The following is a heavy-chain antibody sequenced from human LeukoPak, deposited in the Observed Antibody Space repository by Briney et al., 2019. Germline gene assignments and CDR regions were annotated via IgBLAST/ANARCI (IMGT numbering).Heavy chain of an antibody. CDR3: AGDRDSGTYYYYGLDV. D-gene: IGHD1-26*01. CDR2: IYYSGST. CDR1: SGSISSHY. Sequence: SETLSLTCTVSSGSISSHYWSWIRQPPGKGLEWIGYIYYSGSTNYNPSLKSRVTISVDTSKNQFSLKLSSVTATDTAVYYCAGDRDSGTYYYYGLDVWGQGTPVTVSS. J-gene: IGHJ6*02. V-gene: IGHV4-59*11.